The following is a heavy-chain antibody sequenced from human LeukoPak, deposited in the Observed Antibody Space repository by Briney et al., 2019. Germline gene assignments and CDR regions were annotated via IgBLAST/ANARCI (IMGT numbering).Heavy chain of an antibody. D-gene: IGHD3-22*01. J-gene: IGHJ1*01. CDR1: GFTFSSYW. CDR3: ARAPSEIGGYYPEYFRH. Sequence: PGGSLRLSCAASGFTFSSYWMHWVRQAPGKGLVWVSRIKSDGSTNYADSVKGRFTISRDNAKNTVSLQMNSLRAADTDVYYCARAPSEIGGYYPEYFRHWGQGTLVTVSS. CDR2: IKSDGST. V-gene: IGHV3-74*01.